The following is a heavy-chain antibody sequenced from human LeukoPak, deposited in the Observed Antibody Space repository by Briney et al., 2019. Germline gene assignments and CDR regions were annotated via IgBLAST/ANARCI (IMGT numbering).Heavy chain of an antibody. V-gene: IGHV3-23*01. CDR3: VRDSDRRSDY. Sequence: GGSLRLSCAASGFTFSNYAMSWVRQAPGRGLKWVSSISGGGGSTYYADSVKGRFTISRDNSKNTLYLQMNSLRADDTAVYYCVRDSDRRSDYWGQGTLVTVSS. CDR2: ISGGGGST. J-gene: IGHJ4*02. CDR1: GFTFSNYA. D-gene: IGHD3-22*01.